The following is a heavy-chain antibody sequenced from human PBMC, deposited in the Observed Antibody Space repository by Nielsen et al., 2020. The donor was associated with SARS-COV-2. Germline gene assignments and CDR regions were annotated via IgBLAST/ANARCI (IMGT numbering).Heavy chain of an antibody. Sequence: GESLKISCAAPGSTFSDYYMRWNRQAPGKGLEWVSYLSSRSDYTTYADSVKGRFTISRDNAKNSLYLQMNSLRVEDAAVYYCARHPRTTVSSPEYWGQGTLVIVSS. D-gene: IGHD4-17*01. J-gene: IGHJ4*02. CDR2: LSSRSDYT. V-gene: IGHV3-11*03. CDR1: GSTFSDYY. CDR3: ARHPRTTVSSPEY.